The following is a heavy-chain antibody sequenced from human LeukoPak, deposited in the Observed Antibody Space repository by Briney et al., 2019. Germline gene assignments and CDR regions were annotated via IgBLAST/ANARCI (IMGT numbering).Heavy chain of an antibody. CDR3: ARDLHQTGAFDI. D-gene: IGHD1-14*01. CDR1: GYTFTSYD. V-gene: IGHV1-8*01. Sequence: ASVKVSCKASGYTFTSYDIHWVRQATGQGLEWMGRMNPNRGDTDYAQKFQGSVTMTRDTSTSTVYMELSSLRSEDTAVYYCARDLHQTGAFDIWGQGTMVTVSS. CDR2: MNPNRGDT. J-gene: IGHJ3*02.